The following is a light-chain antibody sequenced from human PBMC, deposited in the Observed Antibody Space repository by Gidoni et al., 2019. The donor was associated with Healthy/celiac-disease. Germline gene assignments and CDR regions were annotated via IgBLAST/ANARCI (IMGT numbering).Light chain of an antibody. CDR2: WAS. Sequence: DIGMSQTPDSLAVSRGERATINCKSSQSVLYSSNNKTYLAWYQQKPGQPPKLLIYWASTRESGVPDRFSGSGSGTDFTLTISSLQAEDVAVYYCQQYYSTPFTFGPGTKVDIK. CDR1: QSVLYSSNNKTY. V-gene: IGKV4-1*01. CDR3: QQYYSTPFT. J-gene: IGKJ3*01.